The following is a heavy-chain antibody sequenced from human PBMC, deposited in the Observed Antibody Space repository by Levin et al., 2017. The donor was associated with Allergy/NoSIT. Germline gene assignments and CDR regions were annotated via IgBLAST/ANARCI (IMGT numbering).Heavy chain of an antibody. J-gene: IGHJ4*02. CDR2: ISGSGGST. V-gene: IGHV3-23*01. CDR3: AKDLGKGRRGDS. CDR1: GFTFSSYA. D-gene: IGHD3-16*01. Sequence: GESLKISCAASGFTFSSYAMTWVRQAPGKGLECVSGISGSGGSTYYADSVKGRFTVSRDNSKNMLYLQMNSLRAEDTAVYYCAKDLGKGRRGDSWGQGTLVTVSS.